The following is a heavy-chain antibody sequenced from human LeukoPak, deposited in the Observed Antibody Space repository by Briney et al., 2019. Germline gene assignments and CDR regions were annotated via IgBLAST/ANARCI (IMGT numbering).Heavy chain of an antibody. CDR3: AREGGDGTYYDFWSGYPNGWFDP. CDR1: GYTFTCYG. D-gene: IGHD3-3*01. Sequence: ASVKVSCKASGYTFTCYGISWVQQAPGQGLEWMGWISAYNGNTNYAQKLQGRVTMTTDTSTSTAYMELRSLRSDDTAVYYCAREGGDGTYYDFWSGYPNGWFDPWGQGTLVTVSS. J-gene: IGHJ5*02. V-gene: IGHV1-18*01. CDR2: ISAYNGNT.